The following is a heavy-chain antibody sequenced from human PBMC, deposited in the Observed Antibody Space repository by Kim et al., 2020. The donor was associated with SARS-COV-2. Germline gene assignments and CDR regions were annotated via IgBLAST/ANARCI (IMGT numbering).Heavy chain of an antibody. D-gene: IGHD2-21*02. CDR3: ARRSEVVTPINAFDI. Sequence: SETLSLTCTVSGGSISSGGYYWSWIRQHPGKGLEWIGYIYYSGSTYYNPSLKSRVTISVDTSKNQFSLKLSSVTAADTAVYYCARRSEVVTPINAFDIWGQGTMVTVSS. J-gene: IGHJ3*02. V-gene: IGHV4-31*03. CDR2: IYYSGST. CDR1: GGSISSGGYY.